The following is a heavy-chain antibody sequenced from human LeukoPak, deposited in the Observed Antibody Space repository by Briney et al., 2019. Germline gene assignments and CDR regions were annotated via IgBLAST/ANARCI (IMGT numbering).Heavy chain of an antibody. V-gene: IGHV4-34*01. CDR1: GGSFSGYY. D-gene: IGHD3-9*01. Sequence: SETLSLTCAVYGGSFSGYYWSWIRQPPGKGLEWIGEINHSGSTNYNPSLKSRVTISVDTSKNQFSLKLSSVTAADTAVYYCARGYYDILTGYWNYYYGMDVWGLGTTVTVSS. J-gene: IGHJ6*02. CDR3: ARGYYDILTGYWNYYYGMDV. CDR2: INHSGST.